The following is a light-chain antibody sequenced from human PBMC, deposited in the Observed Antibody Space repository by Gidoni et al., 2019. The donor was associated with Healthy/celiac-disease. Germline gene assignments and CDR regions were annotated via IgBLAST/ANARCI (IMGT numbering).Light chain of an antibody. CDR1: QDISNY. Sequence: DIQMTQSPSSLSASVGDRVTITCQASQDISNYLNWYHQKPGKAPKLLIYDAANLETGVTSRFSGSGSGTDFTFTISSLQPEDIATYYCQQYDNLPLTFGGGTKVEIK. J-gene: IGKJ4*01. CDR2: DAA. V-gene: IGKV1-33*01. CDR3: QQYDNLPLT.